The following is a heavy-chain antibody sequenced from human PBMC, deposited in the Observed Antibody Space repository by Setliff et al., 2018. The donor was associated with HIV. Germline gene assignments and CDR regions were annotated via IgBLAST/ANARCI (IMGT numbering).Heavy chain of an antibody. CDR2: AYTGGST. CDR3: ARGPPFAY. V-gene: IGHV4-4*07. J-gene: IGHJ4*02. Sequence: SETLSLTCSVSGVTISSHFWTWIRQPAGKGLEWIGRAYTGGSTNYNPSLESRITISEDASRHQFSLKLTSVTADDTGIYYCARGPPFAYWGQGLLVTVSS. CDR1: GVTISSHF.